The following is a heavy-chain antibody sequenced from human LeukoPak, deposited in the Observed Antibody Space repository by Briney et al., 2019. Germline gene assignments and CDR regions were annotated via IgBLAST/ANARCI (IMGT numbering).Heavy chain of an antibody. CDR3: ARPSPYYYDSSGYYSLWDY. CDR2: IYYSGST. CDR1: GYSISSGYY. D-gene: IGHD3-22*01. V-gene: IGHV4-38-2*01. J-gene: IGHJ4*02. Sequence: SETLSLTCAVSGYSISSGYYWGWIRQPPGKGLEWIGSIYYSGSTYYNPSLKSRVTISVDTSKNQFSLKLSSVTAADTAVYYCARPSPYYYDSSGYYSLWDYWGQGTLVTVSS.